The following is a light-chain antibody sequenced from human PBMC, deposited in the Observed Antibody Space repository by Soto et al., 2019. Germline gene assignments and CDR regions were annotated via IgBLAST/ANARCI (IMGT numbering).Light chain of an antibody. J-gene: IGLJ2*01. CDR1: RGHSNYA. Sequence: QSVLTQSPSASASLGASVKLTCTLSRGHSNYAIAWHQQQSEKGPRYLMKLNSDGSHSKGDGIPDRFSGSSSGAERYLTISGLQSEDEADYYCQTWGSGIVVFGGGTKVTVL. V-gene: IGLV4-69*01. CDR2: LNSDGSH. CDR3: QTWGSGIVV.